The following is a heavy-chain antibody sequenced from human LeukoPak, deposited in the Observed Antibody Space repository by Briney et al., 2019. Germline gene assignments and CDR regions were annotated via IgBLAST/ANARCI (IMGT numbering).Heavy chain of an antibody. D-gene: IGHD6-19*01. CDR2: IYYSGST. CDR3: ARDSSSGRSDYGMDV. Sequence: PSETLSLTCTVSGGSISSYYWSWIRQPPGKGLEWIGYIYYSGSTNYNPSLKSRVTISVDTSKNQFSLKLSSVTAADTAVYYCARDSSSGRSDYGMDVWGQGTTVTVSS. J-gene: IGHJ6*02. V-gene: IGHV4-59*12. CDR1: GGSISSYY.